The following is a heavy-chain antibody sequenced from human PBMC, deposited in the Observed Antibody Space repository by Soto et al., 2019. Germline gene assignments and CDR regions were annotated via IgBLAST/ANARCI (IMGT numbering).Heavy chain of an antibody. V-gene: IGHV1-3*01. CDR1: GYTFTGYY. Sequence: QVQLVQSGAEVKKPGASVKVSCKASGYTFTGYYMHWVRQAPGQGLEWMGWINAGNGNTKYSQKFQGRVTITRDTSASTAYMELSSLRSEDTAVYYCARDRWELLVSGLDYWGQGTLVTVSS. CDR3: ARDRWELLVSGLDY. CDR2: INAGNGNT. D-gene: IGHD1-26*01. J-gene: IGHJ4*02.